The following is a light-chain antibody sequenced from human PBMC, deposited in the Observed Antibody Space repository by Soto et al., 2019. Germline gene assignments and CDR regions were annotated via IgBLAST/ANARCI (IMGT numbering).Light chain of an antibody. CDR3: QHYGSSLFT. CDR2: GTS. J-gene: IGKJ5*01. Sequence: EIVLTQSPGTLSLSPGERATLSCRASQSVTSTYLAWFQHKPGQAPRLLIYGTSNRGTGIPDRFSGSGSGTDFTLTISRLEPEDFAVYYCQHYGSSLFTFGHGTRLEIK. V-gene: IGKV3-20*01. CDR1: QSVTSTY.